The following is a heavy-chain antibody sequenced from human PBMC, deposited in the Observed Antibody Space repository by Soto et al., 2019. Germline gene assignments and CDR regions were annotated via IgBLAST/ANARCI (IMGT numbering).Heavy chain of an antibody. D-gene: IGHD6-13*01. CDR3: AKEVGFYSILGPFYY. V-gene: IGHV3-30*18. Sequence: AGGSLRLSCAASGFTFSSYGMHWVRQAPGKGLEWVAVISYDGSNKYYADSVKGRFTISRDNSKNTLYLQMNSLRAEDTAVYYCAKEVGFYSILGPFYYWGQGTLVTVSS. CDR1: GFTFSSYG. J-gene: IGHJ4*02. CDR2: ISYDGSNK.